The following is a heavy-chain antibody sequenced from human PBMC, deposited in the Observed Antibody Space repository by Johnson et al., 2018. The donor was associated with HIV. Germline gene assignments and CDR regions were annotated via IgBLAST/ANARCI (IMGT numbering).Heavy chain of an antibody. CDR3: AKVADPYCGGDCYSWLFAFDI. CDR2: IRFDGSNK. D-gene: IGHD2-21*02. J-gene: IGHJ3*02. CDR1: GFTFNDYG. V-gene: IGHV3-30*02. Sequence: QVLLVESGGGVVQPGGSLRLSCAASGFTFNDYGMHWVRQAPGKGLEWVSFIRFDGSNKYYADSVRGRFTISRDNSKNTLFLQMNSLRVEDTAMYYCAKVADPYCGGDCYSWLFAFDIWGQGTMVTVSS.